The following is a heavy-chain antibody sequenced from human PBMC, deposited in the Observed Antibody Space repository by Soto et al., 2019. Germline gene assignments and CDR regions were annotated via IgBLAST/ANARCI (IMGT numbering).Heavy chain of an antibody. CDR3: ASGKWSFDY. V-gene: IGHV3-11*01. CDR1: GITLSDNY. CDR2: ISNSDYTT. Sequence: QVHLVASGGGLVKPGGSLRLSCVASGITLSDNYMTWIRQAPGKGLEWLSYISNSDYTTYYADSVKGRFTISRDNAKNPLYLQLNGLRVEDTAVYYCASGKWSFDYWGQGILVTVSS. D-gene: IGHD2-8*01. J-gene: IGHJ4*02.